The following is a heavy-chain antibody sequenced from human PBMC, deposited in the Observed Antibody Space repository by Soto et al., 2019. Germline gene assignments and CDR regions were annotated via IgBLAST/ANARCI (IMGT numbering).Heavy chain of an antibody. CDR2: INHSGST. CDR1: GGSFSGYY. J-gene: IGHJ6*02. CDR3: AKLGITIFGMGYYGMDV. Sequence: SETLSLTCTVYGGSFSGYYWSWIRQPPGKGLEWIGEINHSGSTNYNPSLKSRVTISVDTSKNQFSLKLSSVTAADTAVYYCAKLGITIFGMGYYGMDVWGQGTTVTVSS. V-gene: IGHV4-34*01. D-gene: IGHD3-3*01.